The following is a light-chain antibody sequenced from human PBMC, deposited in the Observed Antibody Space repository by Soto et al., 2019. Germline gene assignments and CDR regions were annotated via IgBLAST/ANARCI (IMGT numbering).Light chain of an antibody. CDR1: QSVGSF. CDR3: QQRNSWPPTFT. Sequence: EMVLTQSPATLSLSPGERATLSCRASQSVGSFLAWYQQKPGQAPRLLIYDTSIRATGIPARFSGSGSGTDFTLNISSLEPEDFAVYYCQQRNSWPPTFTFGQGTRLEIK. CDR2: DTS. J-gene: IGKJ5*01. V-gene: IGKV3-11*01.